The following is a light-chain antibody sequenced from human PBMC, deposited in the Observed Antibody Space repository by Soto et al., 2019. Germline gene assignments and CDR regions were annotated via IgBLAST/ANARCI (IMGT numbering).Light chain of an antibody. CDR2: EVS. J-gene: IGLJ2*01. CDR1: SSDIGGHNY. Sequence: QSALTQPASVSGSPGQSITISCTGTSSDIGGHNYVSWFQHHPGKAPKLIIYEVSDRPSGVSYRFSGSKSGNTASLTISGLQAEDEADYYCSSHTTSSTLVFGGGTKVTLL. CDR3: SSHTTSSTLV. V-gene: IGLV2-14*01.